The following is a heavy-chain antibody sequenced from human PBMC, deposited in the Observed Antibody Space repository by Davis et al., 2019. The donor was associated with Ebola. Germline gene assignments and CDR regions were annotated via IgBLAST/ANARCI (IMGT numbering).Heavy chain of an antibody. CDR2: IRYDGSNK. D-gene: IGHD5/OR15-5a*01. CDR3: AKGGRGVYDFLPNFDY. CDR1: NFTFSTYG. Sequence: GGSLRLSCAASNFTFSTYGMHWVRQAPGQGLEWVAFIRYDGSNKYYADSVKGRFTISRDNSKNTLDLQMNSLRAEDTAVYYCAKGGRGVYDFLPNFDYWGQGALVTVSS. J-gene: IGHJ4*02. V-gene: IGHV3-30*02.